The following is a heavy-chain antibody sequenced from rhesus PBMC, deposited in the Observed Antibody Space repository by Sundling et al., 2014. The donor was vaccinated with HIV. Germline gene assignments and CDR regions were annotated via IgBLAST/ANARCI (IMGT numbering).Heavy chain of an antibody. D-gene: IGHD6-31*01. CDR1: GYNFTDFY. J-gene: IGHJ4*01. V-gene: IGHV1-138*01. CDR3: ATPYSRAWSGDF. CDR2: INPKTGGT. Sequence: QVQLVQSGAEVKKPGSSVTVSCKASGYNFTDFYMQWVRQAPGQGFEWMGRINPKTGGTDSAQKFQDRLTMTRDTSTSTAYMELTSLTSDDTAVYYCATPYSRAWSGDFWGQGVLVTVSS.